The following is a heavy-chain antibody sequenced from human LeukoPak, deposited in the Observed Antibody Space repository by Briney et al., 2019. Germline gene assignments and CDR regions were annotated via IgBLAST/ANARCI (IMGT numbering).Heavy chain of an antibody. J-gene: IGHJ4*02. CDR2: ISGGGSTA. CDR3: AKGGYCSGDSCYPNDY. V-gene: IGHV3-23*01. D-gene: IGHD2-15*01. CDR1: AFTFSSYA. Sequence: GGSLRLSCAASAFTFSSYAMSWVRQAPGKGLEWVSAISGGGSTAYYADSVKGRFTISRDNSKKTLYLRMNSLRAEDTAIYYCAKGGYCSGDSCYPNDYWGQGTLVTVSS.